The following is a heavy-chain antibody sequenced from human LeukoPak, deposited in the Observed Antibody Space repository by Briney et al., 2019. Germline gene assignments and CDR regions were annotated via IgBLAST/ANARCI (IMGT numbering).Heavy chain of an antibody. CDR3: ASGPLYCYDSSGYYPRPYYYGMDV. V-gene: IGHV1-18*01. CDR2: ISVYNGNT. CDR1: GYTFTSYG. Sequence: ASVKVSCKASGYTFTSYGISWVRQAPGQGLEWMGWISVYNGNTNYAQKLQGRVTMTTDTSTSTAYMELRSLRSDDTAMYYCASGPLYCYDSSGYYPRPYYYGMDVWGQGTTVTVSS. J-gene: IGHJ6*02. D-gene: IGHD3-22*01.